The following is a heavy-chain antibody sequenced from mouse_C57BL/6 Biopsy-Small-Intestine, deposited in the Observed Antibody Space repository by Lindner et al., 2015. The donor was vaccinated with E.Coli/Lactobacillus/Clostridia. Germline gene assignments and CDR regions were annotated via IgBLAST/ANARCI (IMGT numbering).Heavy chain of an antibody. V-gene: IGHV5-6*01. J-gene: IGHJ4*01. CDR1: GFTFSSYG. CDR3: ARLSNYHYAMDY. Sequence: VQLQESGGDLVKPGGSLKLSCAASGFTFSSYGMSWVRQTPDKRLEWVATISGGGSYTYYPDSVKGRFTISRDNAKNTLYLQMSSLKSEDTAMYYCARLSNYHYAMDYWGQGTSVTVSS. D-gene: IGHD2-5*01. CDR2: ISGGGSYT.